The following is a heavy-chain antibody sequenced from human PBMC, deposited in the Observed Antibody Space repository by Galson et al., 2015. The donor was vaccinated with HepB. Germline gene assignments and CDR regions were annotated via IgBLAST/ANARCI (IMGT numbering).Heavy chain of an antibody. CDR3: ARDAFGHDYGDYVWFDP. D-gene: IGHD4-17*01. J-gene: IGHJ5*02. CDR2: INAGNGNT. CDR1: GYTFTSYA. V-gene: IGHV1-3*01. Sequence: SVKVSCKASGYTFTSYAMHWVRQAPGQRLEWMGWINAGNGNTKYSQKFQGRVTITRDTSASTAYMELSSLRSEDTAVYYCARDAFGHDYGDYVWFDPWGQGTLVTVSS.